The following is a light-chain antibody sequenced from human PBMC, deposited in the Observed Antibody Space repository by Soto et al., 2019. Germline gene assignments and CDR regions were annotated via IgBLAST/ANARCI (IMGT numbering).Light chain of an antibody. Sequence: QSVLTQPASVSGSPGQSITISCTGTSSDVGGYNYVSWYQHHPGKAPKLMIYDVTNRPSGVSDRFSGSKSGNTASLTISGLQAEDEADYYCSSYTSSSTLVFGGGTKLTDL. J-gene: IGLJ2*01. CDR1: SSDVGGYNY. CDR3: SSYTSSSTLV. V-gene: IGLV2-14*03. CDR2: DVT.